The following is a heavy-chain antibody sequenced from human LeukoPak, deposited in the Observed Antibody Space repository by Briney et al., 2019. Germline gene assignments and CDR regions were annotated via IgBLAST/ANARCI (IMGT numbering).Heavy chain of an antibody. J-gene: IGHJ4*02. CDR2: IYPGDSDT. CDR1: GYSFTSYR. V-gene: IGHV5-51*01. D-gene: IGHD3-3*01. CDR3: ARRLDFWSGYFDY. Sequence: GESLKISCKGSGYSFTSYRIGWVRQMPGKGLEWMGIIYPGDSDTRYSPSFQGRVTISADKSISAAYLQWSSLKASDTAMYYCARRLDFWSGYFDYWGQGTLVTVSS.